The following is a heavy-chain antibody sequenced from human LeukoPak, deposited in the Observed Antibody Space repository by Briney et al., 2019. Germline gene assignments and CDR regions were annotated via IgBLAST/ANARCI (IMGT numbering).Heavy chain of an antibody. CDR1: GGSISSSSYY. CDR2: IYYSGCT. J-gene: IGHJ4*01. V-gene: IGHV4-39*01. D-gene: IGHD3-22*01. CDR3: ATRSGYYPSVTYYFDY. Sequence: PSETLSLTCTVSGGSISSSSYYCGWIRQPPGKGLEWIGSIYYSGCTYYNPSLKSRVTISVDTSKNQFSLKLSSVTAADTAVYYCATRSGYYPSVTYYFDYWGHGTLVTVSS.